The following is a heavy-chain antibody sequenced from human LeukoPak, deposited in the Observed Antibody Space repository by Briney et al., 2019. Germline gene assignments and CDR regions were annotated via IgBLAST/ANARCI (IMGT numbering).Heavy chain of an antibody. Sequence: GGSLRLSCAASGFTFSDYYMSWIRQAPGKGLESVSYISSSGSSIYYADSVKGRFTISRDNSKNSLYLQMNSLRAEDAAVYYCARDVGRSGYTDYWGQGTLVTVSS. CDR3: ARDVGRSGYTDY. J-gene: IGHJ4*02. V-gene: IGHV3-11*04. CDR2: ISSSGSSI. D-gene: IGHD3-22*01. CDR1: GFTFSDYY.